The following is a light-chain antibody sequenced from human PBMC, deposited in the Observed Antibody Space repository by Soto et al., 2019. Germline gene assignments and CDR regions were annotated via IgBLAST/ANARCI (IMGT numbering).Light chain of an antibody. J-gene: IGKJ5*01. Sequence: EIMMTQSPATLSVSPGERATLSCRASQSVRNNLAWYQQKPGQAPRLLIYYASTRATGIPARFSGSGSGTELTLTISSLQSEDFALYYCQQYNNWLPITFGQGTRLEIK. V-gene: IGKV3-15*01. CDR2: YAS. CDR1: QSVRNN. CDR3: QQYNNWLPIT.